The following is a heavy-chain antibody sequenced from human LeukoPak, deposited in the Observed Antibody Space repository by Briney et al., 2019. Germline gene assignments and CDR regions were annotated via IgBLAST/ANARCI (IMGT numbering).Heavy chain of an antibody. CDR3: AIHCSGGSCYSGYFDY. J-gene: IGHJ4*02. CDR1: GYSFTSYW. V-gene: IGHV5-51*01. D-gene: IGHD2-15*01. Sequence: GESLKISCKGSGYSFTSYWIGWARQMPGKGLEWMGIIYPGDSDTRYSPSFQGQVTISADKSISTAYLQWSSLKASDTAMYYCAIHCSGGSCYSGYFDYWGQGTLVTVSS. CDR2: IYPGDSDT.